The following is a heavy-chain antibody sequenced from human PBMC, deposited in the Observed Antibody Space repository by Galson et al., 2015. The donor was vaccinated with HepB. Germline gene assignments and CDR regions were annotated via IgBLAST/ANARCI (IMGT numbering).Heavy chain of an antibody. D-gene: IGHD2-2*01. CDR3: AKACSLFGTSCYLDH. Sequence: CAASGFAFNNYGMQWVRQTPGKGLECVAIISDGGTNRFYADSVKGRCSISRDNSKNKLYLEMDSLRAEDTAMYYCAKACSLFGTSCYLDHWGQGALVTVTS. CDR1: GFAFNNYG. CDR2: ISDGGTNR. V-gene: IGHV3-30*18. J-gene: IGHJ4*02.